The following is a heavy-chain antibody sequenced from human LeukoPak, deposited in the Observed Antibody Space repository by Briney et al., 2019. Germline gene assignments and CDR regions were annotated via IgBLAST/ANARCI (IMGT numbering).Heavy chain of an antibody. CDR3: ASHPITYYYDSSGSFDY. D-gene: IGHD3-22*01. CDR1: GGSFSGYC. Sequence: SETLSLTCAVYGGSFSGYCWSWIRQPPGKGLEWIGEINHSGSTNYNPSLKSRVTISVDTSKNQFSLRVSSVTAADTAVYYCASHPITYYYDSSGSFDYWGQGTLVTVSS. CDR2: INHSGST. V-gene: IGHV4-34*01. J-gene: IGHJ4*02.